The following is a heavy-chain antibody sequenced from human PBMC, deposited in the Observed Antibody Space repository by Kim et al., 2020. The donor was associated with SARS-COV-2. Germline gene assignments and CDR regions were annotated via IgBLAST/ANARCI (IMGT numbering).Heavy chain of an antibody. CDR2: ISSSGTYT. CDR1: GFTFSDYY. Sequence: GGSLRLSCSAAGFTFSDYYMSWIRQAPGKGLEWISYISSSGTYTQYADSLKGRFTISRDNAKDSFYLQVKGLRADDAAMYYCARVPVGSSSWY. V-gene: IGHV3-11*05. J-gene: IGHJ2*01. D-gene: IGHD6-13*01. CDR3: ARVPVGSSSWY.